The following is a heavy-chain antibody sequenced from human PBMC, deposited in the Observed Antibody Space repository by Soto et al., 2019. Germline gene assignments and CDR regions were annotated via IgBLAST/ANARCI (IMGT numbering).Heavy chain of an antibody. Sequence: SVKVSCKAPGGTFSSYAISWVRQAPGQGLEWMGGIIPIFGTANYAQKFQGRVTITADESTSTAYMELSSLRSEDTAVYYCARDKDCLNWFDPWGQGTLVTVSS. J-gene: IGHJ5*02. CDR2: IIPIFGTA. CDR1: GGTFSSYA. D-gene: IGHD2-21*02. V-gene: IGHV1-69*13. CDR3: ARDKDCLNWFDP.